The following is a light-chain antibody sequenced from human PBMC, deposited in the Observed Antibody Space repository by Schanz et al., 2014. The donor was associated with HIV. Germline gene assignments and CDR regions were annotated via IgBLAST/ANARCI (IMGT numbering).Light chain of an antibody. CDR2: GNT. Sequence: QSVLTQPPSVSGAPGQRVTISCTGSSSNIGAGYDVHWYQHLPGTAPKLLIHGNTNRPSGVPDRFSGSGSGTSASLAISGLQSEDEADYYCAGWDDSLSGVVFGGGTKLTVL. CDR3: AGWDDSLSGVV. CDR1: SSNIGAGYD. V-gene: IGLV1-40*01. J-gene: IGLJ2*01.